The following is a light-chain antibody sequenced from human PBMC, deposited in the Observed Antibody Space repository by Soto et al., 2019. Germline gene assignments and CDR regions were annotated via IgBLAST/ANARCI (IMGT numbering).Light chain of an antibody. CDR3: SSYAGSIFYV. V-gene: IGLV2-8*01. CDR2: EVS. CDR1: ITDVGGYNY. J-gene: IGLJ1*01. Sequence: QSALTQPPSASGSPGQSVTISCTGTITDVGGYNYVSWYQQHPGKAPKLMIYEVSKRPSGVPDRFSGSKSGNTAPLTVSGLQAEDEADYYCSSYAGSIFYVFGTGTKVTVL.